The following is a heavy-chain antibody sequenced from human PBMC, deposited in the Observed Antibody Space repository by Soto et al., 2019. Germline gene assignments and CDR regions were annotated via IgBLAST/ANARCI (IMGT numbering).Heavy chain of an antibody. CDR1: GFTVSSNY. CDR3: AGRLAAAAPYNWFDP. D-gene: IGHD6-13*01. Sequence: EVQLVESGGGLVQPGGSLRLSCAASGFTVSSNYMSWVRQAPGKGLEWVSVIYSGGSTYYADSVKGRFTISRHNSKNTLYLQMNSLRAEDTAVYYCAGRLAAAAPYNWFDPWGQGTLVTVSS. V-gene: IGHV3-53*04. J-gene: IGHJ5*02. CDR2: IYSGGST.